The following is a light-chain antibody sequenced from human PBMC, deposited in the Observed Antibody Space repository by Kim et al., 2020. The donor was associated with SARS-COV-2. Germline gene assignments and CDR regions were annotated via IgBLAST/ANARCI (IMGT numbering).Light chain of an antibody. CDR2: QDS. J-gene: IGLJ3*02. CDR3: QAWDSTWV. Sequence: VSVSPGQTASITCSGDKLGDKYACWYQQKPGQSPVLVIYQDSKRPSGIPERFSGSNSGNTATLTISGTPAMDEADYYCQAWDSTWVFGGGTQLTVL. V-gene: IGLV3-1*01. CDR1: KLGDKY.